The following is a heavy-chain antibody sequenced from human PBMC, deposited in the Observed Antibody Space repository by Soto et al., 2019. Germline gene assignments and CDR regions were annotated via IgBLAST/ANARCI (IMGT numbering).Heavy chain of an antibody. CDR2: IYPGDSDT. Sequence: GESLTISCKGSGYFFSSQWIGWVRQMPGRGLEWMGIIYPGDSDTIYSPSFQGQVTFSVDKSISTAYLQWSSLKASDTAMYFCATPGFCSGGNCSNGPDYWGQGTPVTVSS. V-gene: IGHV5-51*01. J-gene: IGHJ4*02. CDR1: GYFFSSQW. CDR3: ATPGFCSGGNCSNGPDY. D-gene: IGHD2-15*01.